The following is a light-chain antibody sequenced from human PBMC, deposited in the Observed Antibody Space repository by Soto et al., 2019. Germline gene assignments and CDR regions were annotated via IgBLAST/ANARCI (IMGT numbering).Light chain of an antibody. J-gene: IGLJ3*02. CDR1: SSNIGSHT. V-gene: IGLV1-44*01. Sequence: QSVLTQPPSASGTPGQRVAISCSGSSSNIGSHTVNWYQQLPGTAPKLLIYGNDQRPSGVPDRFSGSKSGTSAYLAISGLQSEDEVDYYCAAWDDSLNGPVFGGGTKLTVL. CDR3: AAWDDSLNGPV. CDR2: GND.